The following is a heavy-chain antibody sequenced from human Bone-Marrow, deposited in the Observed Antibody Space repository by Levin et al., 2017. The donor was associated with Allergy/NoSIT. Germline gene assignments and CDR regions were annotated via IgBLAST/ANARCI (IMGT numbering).Heavy chain of an antibody. J-gene: IGHJ3*02. D-gene: IGHD2-8*01. CDR2: IKKDGNVK. CDR1: GFTFNTYW. Sequence: TGGSLRLSCSASGFTFNTYWMSWVRQPPGKGLEWVANIKKDGNVKNYVDPVKGRFTISRDNAKNSLDLQMNSLRAEDTAIYFCARDRNYCSNGVCYDAFDIWGQGTMVIVSS. CDR3: ARDRNYCSNGVCYDAFDI. V-gene: IGHV3-7*01.